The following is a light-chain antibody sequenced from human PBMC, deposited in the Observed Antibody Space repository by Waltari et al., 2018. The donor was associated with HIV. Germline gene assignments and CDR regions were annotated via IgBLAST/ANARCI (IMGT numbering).Light chain of an antibody. V-gene: IGKV1-8*01. CDR3: QQYYSFPLLT. CDR1: QGISSY. CDR2: AAS. Sequence: AIRMTQSPSSFSASTGDRVPITCRASQGISSYLAWFQQKPGKAPKLLVYAASTLQDGVPSRFSGSGSGTDFTLTISCLQSEDFATYYCQQYYSFPLLTFGGGTKVEIK. J-gene: IGKJ4*01.